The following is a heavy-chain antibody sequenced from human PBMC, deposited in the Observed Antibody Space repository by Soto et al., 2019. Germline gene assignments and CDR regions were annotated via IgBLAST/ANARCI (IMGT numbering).Heavy chain of an antibody. V-gene: IGHV3-23*01. Sequence: EVQLLESGGGLVQPGGSLRLSCTASGFTFSSYVMNWVRQAPGKGLGWVSVISGSGGSTYYADSVKGRFTISRDNSKNTLYLQMNSLRAEDTAVYYCASRTSGWYFDYWGQGTLVTVSS. CDR1: GFTFSSYV. CDR2: ISGSGGST. CDR3: ASRTSGWYFDY. D-gene: IGHD6-19*01. J-gene: IGHJ4*02.